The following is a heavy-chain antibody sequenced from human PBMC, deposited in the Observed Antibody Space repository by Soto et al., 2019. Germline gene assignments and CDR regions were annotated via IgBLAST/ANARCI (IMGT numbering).Heavy chain of an antibody. CDR2: ISSSSSTI. CDR1: GFTFSSYS. J-gene: IGHJ4*02. V-gene: IGHV3-48*01. CDR3: ARDLKRYYGSGSYQFDY. D-gene: IGHD3-10*01. Sequence: GGSLRLSCAASGFTFSSYSMNWVRQAPGKGLEWVSYISSSSSTIYYADSVKGRFTISRDNAMNSLYLQMNSLRAEDTAVYYCARDLKRYYGSGSYQFDYWGQGTLVTVSS.